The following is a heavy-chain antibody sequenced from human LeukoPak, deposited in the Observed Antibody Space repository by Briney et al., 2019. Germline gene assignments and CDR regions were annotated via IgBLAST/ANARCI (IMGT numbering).Heavy chain of an antibody. J-gene: IGHJ3*02. Sequence: PGGSLRLSCAASGFIFSKFGIHWVRQAPGKGLEWVAYIYSDGSKKYYADSVKGRFTISRDNSRNTLFLQMNSLRAEDTAVYYCARDNYDFWSGYYTRGAFDIWSLGTMVAVSS. CDR3: ARDNYDFWSGYYTRGAFDI. CDR1: GFIFSKFG. V-gene: IGHV3-33*08. D-gene: IGHD3-3*01. CDR2: IYSDGSKK.